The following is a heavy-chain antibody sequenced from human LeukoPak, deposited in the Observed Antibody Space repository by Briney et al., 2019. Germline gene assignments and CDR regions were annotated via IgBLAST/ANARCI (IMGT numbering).Heavy chain of an antibody. D-gene: IGHD6-19*01. Sequence: SETLSLTCTVSGGSISSSSYYWGWIRQPPGKGLEWIGSIYHSGSTYYNPSLKSRVTISVDTSKNQFSLKLTSVTAADTAVYYCARHSGGAVAAYFDYWGQGILVTVSS. CDR1: GGSISSSSYY. CDR3: ARHSGGAVAAYFDY. J-gene: IGHJ4*02. CDR2: IYHSGST. V-gene: IGHV4-39*01.